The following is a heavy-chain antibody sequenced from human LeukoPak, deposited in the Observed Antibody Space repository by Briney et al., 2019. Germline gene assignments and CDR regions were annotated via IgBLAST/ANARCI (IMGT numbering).Heavy chain of an antibody. Sequence: SETLSLTCAVYGGSFSGYYWSWIRQPPGKGLEWIGEINHSGSTNCNPSLKSRVTISVDTSKNQFSLKLSSVSAADTAVFYCARGFNTYYYDSSAYHLDYWGRGTLVTVSS. D-gene: IGHD3-22*01. CDR1: GGSFSGYY. V-gene: IGHV4-34*01. J-gene: IGHJ4*02. CDR2: INHSGST. CDR3: ARGFNTYYYDSSAYHLDY.